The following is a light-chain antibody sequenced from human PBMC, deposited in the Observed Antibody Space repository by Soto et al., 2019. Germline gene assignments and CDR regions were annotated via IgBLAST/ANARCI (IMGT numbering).Light chain of an antibody. V-gene: IGKV1-17*01. Sequence: DVQMTQSPSSLSASVGDRVTMTCRASQDIGDRLGWYQQKPGKVPKRLIYEASSLQRGVPSRFSGTGSGTDFTLTISGLQPEDSATYYCLQPSDFPFTFGQGTKLDI. CDR3: LQPSDFPFT. CDR1: QDIGDR. J-gene: IGKJ2*01. CDR2: EAS.